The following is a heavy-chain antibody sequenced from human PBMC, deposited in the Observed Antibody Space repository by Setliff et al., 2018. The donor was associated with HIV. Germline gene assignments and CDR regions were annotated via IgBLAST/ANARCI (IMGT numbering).Heavy chain of an antibody. Sequence: SETLSLTCTVSGDSMNDYYWTWIRQPAGKALEWIGRININEDTYFKPSLRSRVSMSIDTSKNQFSLKLSSVTAADTAVYYCAREGDYNFDNTGYLRGGYYYYCMDVWGKGTTVTVSS. CDR2: ININEDT. J-gene: IGHJ6*03. V-gene: IGHV4-4*07. D-gene: IGHD3-22*01. CDR1: GDSMNDYY. CDR3: AREGDYNFDNTGYLRGGYYYYCMDV.